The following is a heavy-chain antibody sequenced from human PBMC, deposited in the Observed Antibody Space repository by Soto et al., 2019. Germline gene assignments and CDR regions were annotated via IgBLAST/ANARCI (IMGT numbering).Heavy chain of an antibody. D-gene: IGHD4-4*01. Sequence: QVQLVASGGGVVQPGRSLILSCAASGFTFSSYAMHWVRQAPGKGLVLVAVISYDGSNKYYADTVKGRFTIFRENSKNRLHMQMNSLRAADTAVYYCARPLWRNDYNWGYFDLWGRGTLCNVSS. CDR3: ARPLWRNDYNWGYFDL. V-gene: IGHV3-30-3*01. J-gene: IGHJ2*01. CDR2: ISYDGSNK. CDR1: GFTFSSYA.